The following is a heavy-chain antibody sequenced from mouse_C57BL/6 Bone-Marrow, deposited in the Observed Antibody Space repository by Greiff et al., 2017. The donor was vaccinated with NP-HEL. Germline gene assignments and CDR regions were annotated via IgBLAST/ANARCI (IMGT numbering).Heavy chain of an antibody. Sequence: QVQLQQPGSELVKPGASVKLSCKASGYTFTSYWMHWVKQRPGQGLEWIGMIHPNSGSTNYNEKFKSKATLTVDKSSSTAYMQLSSLTSEDSAVYYCARVGYYGPMDYWGQGTSVTVSS. CDR3: ARVGYYGPMDY. D-gene: IGHD1-2*01. CDR1: GYTFTSYW. CDR2: IHPNSGST. J-gene: IGHJ4*01. V-gene: IGHV1-64*01.